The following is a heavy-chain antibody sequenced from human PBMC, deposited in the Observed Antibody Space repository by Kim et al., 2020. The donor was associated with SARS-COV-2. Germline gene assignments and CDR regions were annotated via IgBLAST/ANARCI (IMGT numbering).Heavy chain of an antibody. CDR1: GLTFSSYA. Sequence: GGSLRLSCAASGLTFSSYAMNWVRQAPGKGLEWVSTISGSGGSTYYADSVKGRFTISRDNSKNTVYLQMNSLRAEDTAIYYCAKDLDQQGYWGQGTLVTVSS. D-gene: IGHD2-2*01. CDR2: ISGSGGST. V-gene: IGHV3-23*01. J-gene: IGHJ4*02. CDR3: AKDLDQQGY.